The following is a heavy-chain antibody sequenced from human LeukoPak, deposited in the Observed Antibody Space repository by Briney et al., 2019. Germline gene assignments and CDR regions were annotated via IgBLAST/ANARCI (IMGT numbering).Heavy chain of an antibody. CDR2: IYYSGST. CDR3: ARDHKIATYYYGSGSYYNDHYYGMDV. D-gene: IGHD3-10*01. V-gene: IGHV4-31*03. J-gene: IGHJ6*02. CDR1: GGSISSGGYY. Sequence: SQTLSLTCTVSGGSISSGGYYWSWIRQHPGKGLEWIGYIYYSGSTYYNPSLKSRVTISVDTSKNQFSLKLSSVTAADTAVYYCARDHKIATYYYGSGSYYNDHYYGMDVWGQGTTVTVSS.